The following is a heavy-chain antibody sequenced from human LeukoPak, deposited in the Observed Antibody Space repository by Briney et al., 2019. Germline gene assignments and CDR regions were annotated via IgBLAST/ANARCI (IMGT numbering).Heavy chain of an antibody. CDR2: ISWNSGSI. Sequence: PGRSLRLSCAASGFTFDDYAMHWVRQAPGKGLEWVSGISWNSGSIGYADSVKGRFTISRDNAKNTLYLQMNSLRAEDTAVYYCAREWLPTVRNLYYYWGQGTLVTVSS. D-gene: IGHD6-19*01. J-gene: IGHJ4*02. CDR3: AREWLPTVRNLYYY. V-gene: IGHV3-9*01. CDR1: GFTFDDYA.